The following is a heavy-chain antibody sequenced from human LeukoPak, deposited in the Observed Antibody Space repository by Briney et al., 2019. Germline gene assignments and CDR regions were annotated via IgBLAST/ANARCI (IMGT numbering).Heavy chain of an antibody. CDR2: IWYDGSNK. D-gene: IGHD6-13*01. Sequence: GGSLRLSCAASGFTFSSYGMHWVRQAPGEGLEWVAVIWYDGSNKYHADSVKGRFTISRDNSKNTLYLQMNSLRAEDTAVYYCARDGGGAAAGNFHYHGMDVWGQGTTVTVSS. V-gene: IGHV3-33*01. CDR3: ARDGGGAAAGNFHYHGMDV. CDR1: GFTFSSYG. J-gene: IGHJ6*02.